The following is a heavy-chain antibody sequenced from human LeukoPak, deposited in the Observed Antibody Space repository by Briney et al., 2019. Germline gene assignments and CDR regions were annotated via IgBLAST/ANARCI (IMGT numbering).Heavy chain of an antibody. CDR2: ISGSGTST. J-gene: IGHJ4*02. V-gene: IGHV3-23*01. CDR1: GFTFSTYA. Sequence: GGSLRLSCAASGFTFSTYAMSWARQAPGKGLEWVSAISGSGTSTYYADSVKGRFTISRDNSKNTLYLQMNSLRAEDTAIYYCAKAGGGYCGGDCYPYWGQGTLVTVSS. D-gene: IGHD2-21*02. CDR3: AKAGGGYCGGDCYPY.